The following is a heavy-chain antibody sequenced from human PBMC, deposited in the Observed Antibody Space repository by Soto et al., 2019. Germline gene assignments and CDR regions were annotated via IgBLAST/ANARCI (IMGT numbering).Heavy chain of an antibody. J-gene: IGHJ6*02. CDR1: GRTFSINADF. CDR3: ARDQGYCSSTSCYRYYYYYGMDV. CDR2: IDNGGKT. Sequence: PSETLSLTCTVSGRTFSINADFWYLAWIRQPPGKGLEWIGSIDNGGKTYYNPPLKSRVIISADTSKNQFSLKLSSVTAADTAVYYCARDQGYCSSTSCYRYYYYYGMDVWGQGTTVTVSS. V-gene: IGHV4-39*07. D-gene: IGHD2-2*02.